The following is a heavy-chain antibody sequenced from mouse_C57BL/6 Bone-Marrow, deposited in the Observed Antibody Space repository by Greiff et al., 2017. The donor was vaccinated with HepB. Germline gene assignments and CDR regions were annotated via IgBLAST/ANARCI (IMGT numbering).Heavy chain of an antibody. D-gene: IGHD1-1*01. J-gene: IGHJ3*01. CDR3: AETGYYGGFAY. V-gene: IGHV5-4*01. Sequence: DVQLVESGGGLVKPGGSLKLSCAASGFTFSSYAMSWVRQTPEKRLEWVATISDGGSYTYYPDNVKGRFTISRDNAKNNLYLQMSHLKSEDTAMYYCAETGYYGGFAYWGQGTLVTVSA. CDR1: GFTFSSYA. CDR2: ISDGGSYT.